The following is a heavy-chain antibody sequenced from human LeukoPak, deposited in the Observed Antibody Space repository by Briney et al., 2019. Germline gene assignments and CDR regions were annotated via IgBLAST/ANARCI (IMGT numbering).Heavy chain of an antibody. D-gene: IGHD2-21*02. Sequence: SGTLSLTCTVSGDSINSLDLWSWVRQPPGKGLEWIGYIYYSGSTNYNPSLKSRVTISVDTSKNQFSLKLSSVTAADTAVYYCARVGCGGDCYSDNWFDPWGQGTLVTVSS. V-gene: IGHV4-59*11. CDR3: ARVGCGGDCYSDNWFDP. CDR2: IYYSGST. J-gene: IGHJ5*02. CDR1: GDSINSLDL.